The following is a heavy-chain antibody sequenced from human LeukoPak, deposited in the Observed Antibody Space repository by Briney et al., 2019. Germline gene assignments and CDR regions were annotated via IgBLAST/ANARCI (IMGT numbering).Heavy chain of an antibody. Sequence: SETLSLTCTVSDGSITNNDWSWVRQTPGKGLEFVGYVHYSGTTNYNPSLRSRVTISIDTSRKHFFLKLKSVTAADTAVCYCATAYGDFRAEGRSFDSWGQGTLVTVSS. CDR1: DGSITNND. V-gene: IGHV4-59*01. CDR2: VHYSGTT. CDR3: ATAYGDFRAEGRSFDS. D-gene: IGHD4-17*01. J-gene: IGHJ4*02.